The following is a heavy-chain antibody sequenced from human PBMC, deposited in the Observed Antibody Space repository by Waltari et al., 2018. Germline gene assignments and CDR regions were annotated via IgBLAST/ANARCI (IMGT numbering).Heavy chain of an antibody. CDR1: GFTVHTCG. Sequence: QLLESGGGWRQAGGSLRLPWSASGFTVHTCGMSWVRQAPGKGPEWVSGITSGGGDTYYTDSVRGRFTISRDNSKNTVYLQMNSLRHEDTAVYYCAKEIYRIGRPCFDYWGQGVRVTVSS. V-gene: IGHV3-23*01. D-gene: IGHD6-19*01. CDR3: AKEIYRIGRPCFDY. CDR2: ITSGGGDT. J-gene: IGHJ4*02.